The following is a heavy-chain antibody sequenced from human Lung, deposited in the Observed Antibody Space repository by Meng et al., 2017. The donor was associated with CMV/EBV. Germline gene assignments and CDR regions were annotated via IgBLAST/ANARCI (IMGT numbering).Heavy chain of an antibody. CDR3: ARDRAAVGYYYYAMDA. CDR1: GHPITTYY. Sequence: SXTLSLXCSAFGHPITTYYWSWVRQAPGKGLEWIGYIYYSGATNYYPSFKSRLTVSMDTSKNQFFLELRSVTAADKAIYYCARDRAAVGYYYYAMDAWGPGNXVTVAS. CDR2: IYYSGAT. D-gene: IGHD2-15*01. V-gene: IGHV4-59*01. J-gene: IGHJ6*01.